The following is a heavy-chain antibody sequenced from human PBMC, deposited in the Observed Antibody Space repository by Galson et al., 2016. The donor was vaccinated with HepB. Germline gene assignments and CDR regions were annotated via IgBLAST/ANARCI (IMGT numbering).Heavy chain of an antibody. Sequence: SLRLSCAAAGFTFSRHDMHCVRHVTGKGLEWVSAIGTAGDTYYPGPVKGRLTISRENGKNSLYLQMNSQRDEDTAVYYCARDGGGTGGYYYYAMDVWGQGTTVTVSS. CDR3: ARDGGGTGGYYYYAMDV. D-gene: IGHD1-14*01. CDR1: GFTFSRHD. J-gene: IGHJ6*02. CDR2: IGTAGDT. V-gene: IGHV3-13*01.